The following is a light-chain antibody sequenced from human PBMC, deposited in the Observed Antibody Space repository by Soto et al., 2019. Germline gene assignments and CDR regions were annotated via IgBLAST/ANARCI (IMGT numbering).Light chain of an antibody. Sequence: QSVLTQPPSASGTPGQRVTISCSGSSSDIGSNTVHWYQHLPGTAPKLLISNDDQRPSRVPDRFSGSKSGTSASLAISGLQSEDEADYYCAAWDDSLNGVVFGGGTKLTVL. V-gene: IGLV1-44*01. CDR1: SSDIGSNT. J-gene: IGLJ2*01. CDR3: AAWDDSLNGVV. CDR2: NDD.